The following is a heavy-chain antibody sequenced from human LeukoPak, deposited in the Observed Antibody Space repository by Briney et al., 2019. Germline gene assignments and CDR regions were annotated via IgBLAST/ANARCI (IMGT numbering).Heavy chain of an antibody. CDR2: IYYSGST. D-gene: IGHD3-3*01. Sequence: WGSLRLSCTASGFTFSSYAMSWVRQPPGKGLEWIGSIYYSGSTYYNPSLKSRVTISVDTSKNQFSLKLSSVTAADTAVYYCASFGFWSGYYGFDYWGQGTLVTVSS. J-gene: IGHJ4*02. V-gene: IGHV4-39*01. CDR3: ASFGFWSGYYGFDY. CDR1: GFTFSSYA.